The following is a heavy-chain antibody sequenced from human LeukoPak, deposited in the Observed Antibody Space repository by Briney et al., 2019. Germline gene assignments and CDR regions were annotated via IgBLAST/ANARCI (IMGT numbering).Heavy chain of an antibody. CDR3: ARHGSGSYYNFFDY. V-gene: IGHV4-59*05. D-gene: IGHD1-26*01. Sequence: PSETLSLTCTVSGGSISSYYWSWIRQPAGKGLEWIGSVYYSGNTHYNPSLKSRVTISVDTSKNQFSLNLNSVTAADGGVYFCARHGSGSYYNFFDYWGQGSLVTVSS. CDR1: GGSISSYY. J-gene: IGHJ4*02. CDR2: VYYSGNT.